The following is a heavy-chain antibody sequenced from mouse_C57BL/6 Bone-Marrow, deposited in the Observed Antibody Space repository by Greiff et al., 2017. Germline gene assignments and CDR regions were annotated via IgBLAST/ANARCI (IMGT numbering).Heavy chain of an antibody. J-gene: IGHJ2*01. CDR2: IYPGDGDT. Sequence: QVQLQQSGPELVKPGASVKISCKASGYAFSSSWMNWVKQRPGKGLEWIGRIYPGDGDTNYNGKFKGKATLTADKSSSTAYMQLSSLTSEDSAVYCCARGVLFTTARDYWGQGATLTVSS. V-gene: IGHV1-82*01. CDR3: ARGVLFTTARDY. D-gene: IGHD1-2*01. CDR1: GYAFSSSW.